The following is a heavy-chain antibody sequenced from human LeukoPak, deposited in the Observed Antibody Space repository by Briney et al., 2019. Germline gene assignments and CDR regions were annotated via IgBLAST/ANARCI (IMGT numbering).Heavy chain of an antibody. D-gene: IGHD3-10*01. J-gene: IGHJ4*02. Sequence: GGSLRLSCAASGFTFSSYAMSWVRQAPGKGLEWVSGISWNSGSIGYADSVKGRFTISRDNAKNSLYLQMNSLRAEDTALYYCAKESYGSGSYYRVYWGQGTLVTVSS. V-gene: IGHV3-9*01. CDR2: ISWNSGSI. CDR3: AKESYGSGSYYRVY. CDR1: GFTFSSYA.